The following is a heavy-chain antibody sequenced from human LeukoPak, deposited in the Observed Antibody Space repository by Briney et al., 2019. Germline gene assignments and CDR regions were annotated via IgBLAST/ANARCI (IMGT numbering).Heavy chain of an antibody. Sequence: GGSLRLSCAASGFSFRSYGMHWVRQAPGKGLEWVTFIRYDESNKYYADSVKGRFTISRDNSKNTLYLQMNSLRTEDTAVYYCAKEDYSYGLLSDYWGQGTLVTVSS. D-gene: IGHD5-18*01. J-gene: IGHJ4*02. V-gene: IGHV3-30*02. CDR3: AKEDYSYGLLSDY. CDR2: IRYDESNK. CDR1: GFSFRSYG.